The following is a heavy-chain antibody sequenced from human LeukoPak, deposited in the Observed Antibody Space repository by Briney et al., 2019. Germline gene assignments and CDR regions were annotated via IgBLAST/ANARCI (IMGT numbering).Heavy chain of an antibody. Sequence: SVKVSCKASGGTFSSYVISWVRQAPGQGLEWMGGIIPIFGTANYAQKFQGRVTITADESTSTAYMELSSLRSEDTAVYYCARDEGWHSGSYPSGPNWFDPWGQGTLVTVSS. CDR2: IIPIFGTA. CDR1: GGTFSSYV. J-gene: IGHJ5*02. D-gene: IGHD3-10*01. CDR3: ARDEGWHSGSYPSGPNWFDP. V-gene: IGHV1-69*13.